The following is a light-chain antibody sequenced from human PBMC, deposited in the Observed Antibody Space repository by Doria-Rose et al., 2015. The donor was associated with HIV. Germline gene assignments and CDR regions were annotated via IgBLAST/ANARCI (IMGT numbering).Light chain of an antibody. CDR1: QTVSTY. CDR3: QQTYSSPTWT. Sequence: DIQLTQSPSSLSASIGDRVTITCRASQTVSTYLNWFQQEPGKAPKLLIYAASRLQSGVPSRFSGSGSGTDFTLTISGLQPGDFATYYGQQTYSSPTWTVGQGTK. CDR2: AAS. V-gene: IGKV1-39*01. J-gene: IGKJ1*01.